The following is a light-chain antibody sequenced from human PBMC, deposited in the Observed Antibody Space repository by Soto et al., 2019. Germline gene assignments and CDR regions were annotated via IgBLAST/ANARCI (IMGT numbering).Light chain of an antibody. CDR2: DVS. V-gene: IGKV3-20*01. Sequence: EIVLTQSPGTLSLSPGERATLSCRASQSVSRTYLAWYQQKPGQAPGLLIYDVSSRATGIPDRFSGSGSGTDFARTISRLEPEDFAVYYCQQYGTSPYTFGQGNKLEIK. CDR1: QSVSRTY. J-gene: IGKJ2*01. CDR3: QQYGTSPYT.